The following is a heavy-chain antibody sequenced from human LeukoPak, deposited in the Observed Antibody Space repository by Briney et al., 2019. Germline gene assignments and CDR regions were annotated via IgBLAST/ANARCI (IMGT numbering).Heavy chain of an antibody. CDR3: ARDRMAAGTEETDGWFDP. CDR2: FDPEDGET. CDR1: GYTLTELS. Sequence: ASVKVSCKVSGYTLTELSMHWVRQAPGKGLEWMGGFDPEDGETIYAQKFQGRVTMTEDTSTDTAYMELSSLRSEDTAVYYCARDRMAAGTEETDGWFDPWGQGTLVTVSS. V-gene: IGHV1-24*01. J-gene: IGHJ5*02. D-gene: IGHD6-13*01.